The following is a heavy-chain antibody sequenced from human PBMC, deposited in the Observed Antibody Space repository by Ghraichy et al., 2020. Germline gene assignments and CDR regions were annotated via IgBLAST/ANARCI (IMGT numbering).Heavy chain of an antibody. D-gene: IGHD3-10*01. CDR3: ARDFMVQGVINDAFDI. V-gene: IGHV3-7*03. CDR1: GFTFSSYW. Sequence: GGSLRLSCAASGFTFSSYWMSWVRQAPGKGLEWVANIKQDGSEKYYVDSVKGRFTISRDNAKNSLYLQMNSLRAEDTAVYYCARDFMVQGVINDAFDIWGQGTMVTVSS. J-gene: IGHJ3*02. CDR2: IKQDGSEK.